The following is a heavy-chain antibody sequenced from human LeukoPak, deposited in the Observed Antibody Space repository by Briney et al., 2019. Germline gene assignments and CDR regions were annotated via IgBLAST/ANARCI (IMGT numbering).Heavy chain of an antibody. CDR1: GYTFTGYY. V-gene: IGHV1-2*02. D-gene: IGHD3-3*01. Sequence: ASVKVSCKPSGYTFTGYYMHWVRQAPGQGLERMGWINPNRGGTNYAQKFQGRVTIIRDTSISTAYMELSRLRSDDTAVYYCARGLFTIFGVVIISPELLYWGRGTLVTVSS. CDR3: ARGLFTIFGVVIISPELLY. J-gene: IGHJ4*02. CDR2: INPNRGGT.